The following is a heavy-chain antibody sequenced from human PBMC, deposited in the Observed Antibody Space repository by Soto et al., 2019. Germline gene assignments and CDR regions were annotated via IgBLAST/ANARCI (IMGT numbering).Heavy chain of an antibody. CDR2: IYYSGST. J-gene: IGHJ4*02. D-gene: IGHD2-15*01. CDR3: ARGEASRAAATSVDY. Sequence: QVQLQESGPGLVKPSETLSLTCTVSGGSVSSGSYYWSWIRQPLGKGLEWIGYIYYSGSTNYNPSLKSRVTISVDTSKNQFSLKLSSVTAADTAVYYCARGEASRAAATSVDYWGQGTLVTVSS. CDR1: GGSVSSGSYY. V-gene: IGHV4-61*01.